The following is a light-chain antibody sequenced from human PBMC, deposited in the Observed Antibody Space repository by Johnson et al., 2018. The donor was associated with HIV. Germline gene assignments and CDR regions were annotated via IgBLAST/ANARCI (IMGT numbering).Light chain of an antibody. Sequence: QSVLTQPPSVSAAPGQKVTISCSGSSSNIGNNYVSWYQQFPGTAPKLLIYENNKRPSGIPDRFFGSKSGTSATLDITGLQTGDEGDYYCGTWDSSLNAYVFGTGTKVTVL. CDR1: SSNIGNNY. CDR3: GTWDSSLNAYV. J-gene: IGLJ1*01. CDR2: ENN. V-gene: IGLV1-51*02.